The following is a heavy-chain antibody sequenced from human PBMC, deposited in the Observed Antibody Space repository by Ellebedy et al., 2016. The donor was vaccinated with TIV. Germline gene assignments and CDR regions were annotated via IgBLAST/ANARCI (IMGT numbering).Heavy chain of an antibody. V-gene: IGHV4-4*02. CDR2: IFHSGTT. CDR1: GTSISTPNW. CDR3: ARDVEGYSYPLGY. Sequence: SETLSLTXAVCGTSISTPNWWTWVRQPPGKGLEWIGEIFHSGTTKYNPSLKSRVTISLDKSKNQFSLNLRSVTAADTAVYFCARDVEGYSYPLGYWGQGTLVTVSS. D-gene: IGHD5-18*01. J-gene: IGHJ4*02.